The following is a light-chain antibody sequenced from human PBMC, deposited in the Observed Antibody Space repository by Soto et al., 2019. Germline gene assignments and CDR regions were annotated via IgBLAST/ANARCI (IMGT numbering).Light chain of an antibody. V-gene: IGLV1-51*01. CDR2: DNN. J-gene: IGLJ2*01. Sequence: QSVLTQPPSVSAAPGQRGTISCSGSSSTIGSNHVSWYQQFPGSAPKLVIYDNNKRPSGIPDRLSGSRYGTSATLGITGLQTGDEADYYCATWDRSLIVVLFGGGIKLTVL. CDR1: SSTIGSNH. CDR3: ATWDRSLIVVL.